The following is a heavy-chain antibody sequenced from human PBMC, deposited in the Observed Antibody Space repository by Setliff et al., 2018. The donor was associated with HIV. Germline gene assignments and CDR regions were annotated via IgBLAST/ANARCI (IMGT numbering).Heavy chain of an antibody. D-gene: IGHD4-17*01. V-gene: IGHV1-2*02. Sequence: ASVKVSCKISGYTFTDFWIHWVRQAPGQGLESMGWIDPDKGDTGYAHNFQGRVIMTRDTSITTAYMEVSRLRSDDTAVYYCARGAPDYGGNSGVDYWGQGTLVTVSS. CDR3: ARGAPDYGGNSGVDY. CDR1: GYTFTDFW. J-gene: IGHJ4*02. CDR2: IDPDKGDT.